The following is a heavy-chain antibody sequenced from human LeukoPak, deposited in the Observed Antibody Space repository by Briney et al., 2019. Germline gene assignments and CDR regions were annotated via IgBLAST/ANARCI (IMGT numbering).Heavy chain of an antibody. CDR2: ISTSSSHI. CDR3: ARGHEALGY. J-gene: IGHJ4*02. Sequence: GGSLRLSCAASGFTFRSYSMNWVRQAPGMGLEWVSSISTSSSHIYYADSVKGRFTVSRDSSKNTLYLEMNSLRAEDTAIYYCARGHEALGYWGQGTLVTVSS. D-gene: IGHD3-10*01. V-gene: IGHV3-21*04. CDR1: GFTFRSYS.